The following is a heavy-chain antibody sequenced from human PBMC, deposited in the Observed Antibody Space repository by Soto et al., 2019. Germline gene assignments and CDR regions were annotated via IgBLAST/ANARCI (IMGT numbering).Heavy chain of an antibody. CDR2: ISGSGGST. CDR3: AKAESGDFWRFDF. J-gene: IGHJ4*02. CDR1: GFTFTSYA. Sequence: GGSLRLSCAASGFTFTSYAMTWVRQAAWKGLEWVSTISGSGGSTYYADSVKGRFTISRDNSKNSLFLQMNSLRAEDTAVYYCAKAESGDFWRFDFWGQGTLVTVSS. V-gene: IGHV3-23*01. D-gene: IGHD4-17*01.